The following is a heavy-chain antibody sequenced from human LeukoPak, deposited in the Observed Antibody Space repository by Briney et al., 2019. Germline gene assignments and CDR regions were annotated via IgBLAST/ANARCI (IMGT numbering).Heavy chain of an antibody. CDR1: GGSINNYY. J-gene: IGHJ3*02. Sequence: RPSETLSLTCTVSGGSINNYYWSWIRQPAGKGLEWIGRNYTRGSTNYNPSLKSRVTMSVDTSKNQFSLKLSSVTAADTAVYYCARGRYCSADICSGGDAFDIWGQGTMVSVSS. V-gene: IGHV4-4*07. CDR3: ARGRYCSADICSGGDAFDI. D-gene: IGHD2-15*01. CDR2: NYTRGST.